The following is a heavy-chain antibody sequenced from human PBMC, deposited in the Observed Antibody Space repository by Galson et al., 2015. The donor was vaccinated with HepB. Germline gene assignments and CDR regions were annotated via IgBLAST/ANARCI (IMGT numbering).Heavy chain of an antibody. CDR2: INEDGSDK. V-gene: IGHV3-7*01. CDR1: GFPFNTYW. Sequence: SLRLSCAASGFPFNTYWMTGVRQAPGQGLEWVANINEDGSDKNYVDSVKGRFIISRDNAKRALYLQMNSLRADDTAVYYCATRGQAMADWGQGTLVTVSS. D-gene: IGHD6-19*01. J-gene: IGHJ4*02. CDR3: ATRGQAMAD.